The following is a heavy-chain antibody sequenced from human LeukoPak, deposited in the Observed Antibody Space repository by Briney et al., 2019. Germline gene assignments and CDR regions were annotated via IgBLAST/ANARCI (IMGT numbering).Heavy chain of an antibody. CDR1: GYTFTSYA. V-gene: IGHV1-3*01. CDR3: ARVLVPARSFWFDP. D-gene: IGHD2-2*01. Sequence: ASVKVSCKASGYTFTSYAMHWVRQAPGQRLEWMGWINAGNGNTKYSQKFQGRVTITRDTSASTAYMELSSLRSEDTAVYYCARVLVPARSFWFDPWGQGTLVTVSS. CDR2: INAGNGNT. J-gene: IGHJ5*02.